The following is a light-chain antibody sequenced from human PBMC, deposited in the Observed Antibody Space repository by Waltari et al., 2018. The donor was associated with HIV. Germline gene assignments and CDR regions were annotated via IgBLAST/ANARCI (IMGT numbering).Light chain of an antibody. Sequence: SYELTQPPSVSVSPGQTARITCPGDALPKKYAYWYQQKPGQAPVLVIYKDSDRPSGIPERFSGSSSGTTVTLTISGVQAEDEADYYCQSADSSGTYPWVCGGGTKLTVL. J-gene: IGLJ3*02. CDR2: KDS. CDR1: ALPKKY. CDR3: QSADSSGTYPWV. V-gene: IGLV3-25*03.